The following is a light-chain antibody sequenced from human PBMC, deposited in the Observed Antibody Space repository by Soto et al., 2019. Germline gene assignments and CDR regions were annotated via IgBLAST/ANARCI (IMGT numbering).Light chain of an antibody. CDR2: EAS. Sequence: DLRRTQSPSTLSASGRNRVTITCRASQSIRYWLAWFQQKAGKAPKLLIYEASRLESGVPSRISGSGSGTDFPRTISRQEPEDSAVYYCQQYGSSGTVGQGTKVDIK. J-gene: IGKJ1*01. CDR3: QQYGSSGT. V-gene: IGKV1-5*03. CDR1: QSIRYW.